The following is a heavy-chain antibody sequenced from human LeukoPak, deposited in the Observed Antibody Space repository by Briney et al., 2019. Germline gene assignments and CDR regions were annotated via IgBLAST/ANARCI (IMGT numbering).Heavy chain of an antibody. V-gene: IGHV1-18*01. CDR2: ISAYNGNT. CDR1: GYTFTSYG. Sequence: GASVKVSCKASGYTFTSYGISWVRQAPGQGLEWMGWISAYNGNTNYAQKLQGRVTMTTDTSTSTAYMELRSLRSDDTAVYYCVSCSGGSCYPNSHAFDIWGQGTMVTVSS. D-gene: IGHD2-15*01. J-gene: IGHJ3*02. CDR3: VSCSGGSCYPNSHAFDI.